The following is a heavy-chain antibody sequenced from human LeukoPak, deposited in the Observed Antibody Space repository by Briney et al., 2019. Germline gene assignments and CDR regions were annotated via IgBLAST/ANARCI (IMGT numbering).Heavy chain of an antibody. J-gene: IGHJ5*02. CDR1: GFTVSSNY. CDR3: ARASWRYCSSTSCYGNWFDP. Sequence: GGSLRLSCVASGFTVSSNYMSWVRQAPGKGLEWVSVIYSGGSTYYADSVKGRFTIFRDNSKNTVYLQMNSLRAEDTAVYYCARASWRYCSSTSCYGNWFDPWGQGTLVTVSS. CDR2: IYSGGST. V-gene: IGHV3-53*01. D-gene: IGHD2-2*01.